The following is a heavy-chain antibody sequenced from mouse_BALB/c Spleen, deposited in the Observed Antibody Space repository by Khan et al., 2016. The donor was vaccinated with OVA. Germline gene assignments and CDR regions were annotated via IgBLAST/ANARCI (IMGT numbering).Heavy chain of an antibody. J-gene: IGHJ3*01. CDR1: GFTFSSYS. CDR2: IGSGADYT. V-gene: IGHV5-6*01. CDR3: ASHLTGSFAY. D-gene: IGHD4-1*01. Sequence: EVELVESGGDLVKPGGSLKLSCAASGFTFSSYSMSWVRQTPDKRPEWVATIGSGADYTYYPDSVKGRFTISRDNAKNTLYLQMSSLKSEDTAMYYCASHLTGSFAYWGQGTLVTVSA.